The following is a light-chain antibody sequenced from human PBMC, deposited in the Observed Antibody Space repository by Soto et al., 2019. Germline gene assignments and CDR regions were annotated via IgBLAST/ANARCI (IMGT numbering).Light chain of an antibody. CDR3: QQYNSQWT. Sequence: DIQMTQSPSTLSASVGDRVTITCRASQSISSWLAWYQQKPGKAPKLLIYKASSLESGVPSRFSGSGSGTEFPLTISSLQPDDFATYYCQQYNSQWTSGQGT. J-gene: IGKJ1*01. CDR2: KAS. CDR1: QSISSW. V-gene: IGKV1-5*03.